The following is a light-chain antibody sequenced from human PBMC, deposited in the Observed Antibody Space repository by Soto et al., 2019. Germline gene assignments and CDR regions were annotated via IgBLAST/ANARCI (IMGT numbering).Light chain of an antibody. CDR1: QSVSSN. CDR2: GAS. CDR3: QQYNNWPPVT. J-gene: IGKJ5*01. Sequence: EIVMTQSPATLSVSPGERATLSCRASQSVSSNLAWYQQKPGQAPGLLIYGASTRATGIPARFSGSGSGTEFTLTISGLQSEDFAVYYCQQYNNWPPVTFGQGTRLEIK. V-gene: IGKV3-15*01.